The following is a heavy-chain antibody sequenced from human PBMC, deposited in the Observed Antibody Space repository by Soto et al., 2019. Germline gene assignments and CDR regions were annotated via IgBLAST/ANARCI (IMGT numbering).Heavy chain of an antibody. D-gene: IGHD2-21*02. V-gene: IGHV3-23*01. CDR3: ARDLVGREGHIVVVTATRPFDYYYGMEG. Sequence: GGALRLSCAASGFTFISYAMSWVRQAPGKELEWVSAISGSGGSTYYADSVKGRFTISRDNSKNTLYLQMNSLRAEDTAVYYCARDLVGREGHIVVVTATRPFDYYYGMEGWGQGTTVTIAS. CDR2: ISGSGGST. J-gene: IGHJ6*02. CDR1: GFTFISYA.